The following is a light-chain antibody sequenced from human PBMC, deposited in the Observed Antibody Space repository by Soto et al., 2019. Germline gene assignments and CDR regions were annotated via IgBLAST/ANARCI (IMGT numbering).Light chain of an antibody. CDR1: ISDVGTYNL. Sequence: QSALAQPSSLSGSPEQSITISCTGTISDVGTYNLVSWYQQHPGKAPKLIIYEVTERPSGISNRFSGSKFGNTASLTISGLLPEDEADYYCCSYGGSSTFTYVFGTRTKVTVL. V-gene: IGLV2-23*02. J-gene: IGLJ1*01. CDR2: EVT. CDR3: CSYGGSSTFTYV.